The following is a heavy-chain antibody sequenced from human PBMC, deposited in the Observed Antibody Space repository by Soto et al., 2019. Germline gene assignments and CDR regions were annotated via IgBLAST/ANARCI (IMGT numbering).Heavy chain of an antibody. D-gene: IGHD1-26*01. J-gene: IGHJ4*02. CDR3: ARATVGASDFGFDS. Sequence: VKLVESGGGMVQPGGSLRLSCAASGFTVSDYYMTWVRQAPGKGLEWVSLLYSGGSTIYTDSVKGRVTISRDSSKNTLYLQMNSLRVEDTAVYYCARATVGASDFGFDSWGQGTLVTVSS. V-gene: IGHV3-53*01. CDR1: GFTVSDYY. CDR2: LYSGGST.